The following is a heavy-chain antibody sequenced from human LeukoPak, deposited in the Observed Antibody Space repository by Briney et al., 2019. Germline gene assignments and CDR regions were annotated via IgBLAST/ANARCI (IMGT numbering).Heavy chain of an antibody. J-gene: IGHJ3*02. Sequence: SETLSLTCAVYGGSFSGYYWSWIRQPPGKGLEWIGEINHSGSTNYNPSLKSRVTISVDTSKNQFSLKLSSVTAADTAVYYCARLSWLRYRGAFDIWGQGTMVTVSS. D-gene: IGHD3/OR15-3a*01. CDR2: INHSGST. CDR1: GGSFSGYY. CDR3: ARLSWLRYRGAFDI. V-gene: IGHV4-34*01.